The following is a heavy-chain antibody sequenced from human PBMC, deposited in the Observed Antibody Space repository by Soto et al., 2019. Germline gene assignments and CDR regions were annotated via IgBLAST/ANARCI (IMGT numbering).Heavy chain of an antibody. V-gene: IGHV3-53*01. CDR1: GFTVSSNY. CDR2: IYSGGST. CDR3: ARMFWSGYYHYFDY. Sequence: LRLSCAASGFTVSSNYMSWVRQAPGKGLEWVSVIYSGGSTYYADSVKGRFTISRDNSKNTLYLQMNSLRAEDTAVYYCARMFWSGYYHYFDYWGQGTLVTAPQ. J-gene: IGHJ4*02. D-gene: IGHD3-3*01.